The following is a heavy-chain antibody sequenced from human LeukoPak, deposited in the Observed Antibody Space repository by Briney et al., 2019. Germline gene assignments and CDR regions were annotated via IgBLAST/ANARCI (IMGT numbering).Heavy chain of an antibody. Sequence: SETLSLTCAVYGGSFSGYYWSWIRQPPGKGLEWIGEINHSGSTNYNPSLKSRVTISVDTSKNQFSLKLSSVTAADTAVYYCAREYSGYEFDPWGQGTLVTVSS. CDR2: INHSGST. V-gene: IGHV4-34*01. CDR3: AREYSGYEFDP. J-gene: IGHJ5*02. CDR1: GGSFSGYY. D-gene: IGHD5-12*01.